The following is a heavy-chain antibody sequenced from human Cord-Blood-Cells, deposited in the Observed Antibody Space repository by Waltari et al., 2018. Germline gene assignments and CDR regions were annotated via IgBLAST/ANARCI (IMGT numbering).Heavy chain of an antibody. CDR3: ARGSGGSCYDY. J-gene: IGHJ4*02. V-gene: IGHV4-34*01. Sequence: QVQLQQWGAGLLKPSETLSLTCAVYGGSFSGYYWSWIRQPPGKGLELIGEINHSGSSIYNPSLKSRVTISVDTSKNQFSLKLSSVTAADTAVYYCARGSGGSCYDYWGQGTLVTVSS. D-gene: IGHD2-15*01. CDR1: GGSFSGYY. CDR2: INHSGSS.